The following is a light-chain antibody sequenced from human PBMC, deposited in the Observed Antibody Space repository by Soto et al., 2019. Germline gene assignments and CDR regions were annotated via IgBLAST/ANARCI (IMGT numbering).Light chain of an antibody. CDR2: GAS. V-gene: IGKV3-15*01. Sequence: EIVMTQSPATLSVSPGERATLSCRASQSVTGNLAWYQQKRGQAPRLLIFGASTRATGIPARFSGSESGTDFTLTISSLQSEDFAVYYCQQYNNWPPTFGQGTKVDIK. CDR3: QQYNNWPPT. J-gene: IGKJ1*01. CDR1: QSVTGN.